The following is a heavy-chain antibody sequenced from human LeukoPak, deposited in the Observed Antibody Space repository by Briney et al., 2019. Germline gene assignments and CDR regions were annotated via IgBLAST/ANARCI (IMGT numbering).Heavy chain of an antibody. V-gene: IGHV1-2*04. Sequence: ASVKVSCKASGYTFTGYYMHWVRQAPGQGLEWMGWINTNSGGTNYAQKFQGWVTMTRDTSISTAYMELSRLRSDDTAVYYCARGYCSGGSCYNNWFDPWGQGTLVTVSS. CDR3: ARGYCSGGSCYNNWFDP. CDR1: GYTFTGYY. J-gene: IGHJ5*02. D-gene: IGHD2-15*01. CDR2: INTNSGGT.